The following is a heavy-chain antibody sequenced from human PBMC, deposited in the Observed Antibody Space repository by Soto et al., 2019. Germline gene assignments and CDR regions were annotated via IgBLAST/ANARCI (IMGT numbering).Heavy chain of an antibody. CDR3: AGRRAGDYYFDY. V-gene: IGHV4-39*01. CDR2: IYYTGRT. J-gene: IGHJ4*02. CDR1: GVSVSSSSYY. Sequence: PSETLSLTCSVSGVSVSSSSYYWGWVRQPPGEGLEWIGTIYYTGRTSYSPSLKSRVTISVDTSKTQFSLNLNSVTAADTAVYYCAGRRAGDYYFDYWGQGTLVTVSS. D-gene: IGHD1-26*01.